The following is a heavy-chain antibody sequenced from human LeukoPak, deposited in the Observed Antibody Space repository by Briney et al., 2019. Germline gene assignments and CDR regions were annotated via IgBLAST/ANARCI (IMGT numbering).Heavy chain of an antibody. CDR3: AKWRLEWELHADADY. D-gene: IGHD1-26*01. CDR2: ISGSGGST. J-gene: IGHJ4*02. CDR1: GFTFSSYA. Sequence: PGGSLRLSCAASGFTFSSYAMSWVRQAPGKGLEWVSAISGSGGSTYYADSVKGRFTISRDNSKNTLYLQMNSLRAEDTAVYYCAKWRLEWELHADADYWGKGTLVTVSS. V-gene: IGHV3-23*01.